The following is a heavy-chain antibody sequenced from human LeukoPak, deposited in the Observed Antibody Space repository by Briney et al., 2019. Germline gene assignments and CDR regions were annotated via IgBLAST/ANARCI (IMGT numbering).Heavy chain of an antibody. J-gene: IGHJ1*01. CDR3: ARSQQWLVHFPQH. CDR2: IYYSGST. Sequence: SETLSLTCTVSGGSISSSSCYWGWIRQPPGKGLEWIGSIYYSGSTYYNPSLKSRVTISVDTSKNQFSLRLSSVTAADTAVYYCARSQQWLVHFPQHWGQGTLVTVSS. V-gene: IGHV4-39*07. CDR1: GGSISSSSCY. D-gene: IGHD6-19*01.